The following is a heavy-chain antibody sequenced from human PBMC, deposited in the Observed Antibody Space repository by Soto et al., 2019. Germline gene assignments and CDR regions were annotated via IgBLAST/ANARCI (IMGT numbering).Heavy chain of an antibody. V-gene: IGHV1-46*01. CDR1: GYTFTSYY. Sequence: ASVKVSCKASGYTFTSYYMHWVRQAPGQGLEWMGIINPSGGSTSYAQKFQGRVTMTRDTSTSTVYMELSSLRSEDTAVYYCAHLTGDTVDAFDIWGQGTMVTVSS. CDR2: INPSGGST. J-gene: IGHJ3*02. D-gene: IGHD7-27*01. CDR3: AHLTGDTVDAFDI.